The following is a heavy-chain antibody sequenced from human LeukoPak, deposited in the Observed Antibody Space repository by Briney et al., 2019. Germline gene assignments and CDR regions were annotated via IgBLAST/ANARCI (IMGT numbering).Heavy chain of an antibody. CDR1: GFTFRNHW. V-gene: IGHV3-74*03. CDR2: ISSDGSST. J-gene: IGHJ4*02. CDR3: ARDQRVTGRPDIDY. D-gene: IGHD6-6*01. Sequence: AGGSLRLPCAASGFTFRNHWIHWVRQTPGKGLVWVSRISSDGSSTTYADSVKGRFTISRDNAKNTLYLQMNNLRAEDTAMYYCARDQRVTGRPDIDYWGQGTLVIVSS.